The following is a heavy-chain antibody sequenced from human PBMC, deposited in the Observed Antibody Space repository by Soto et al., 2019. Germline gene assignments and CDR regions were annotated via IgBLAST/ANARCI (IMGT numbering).Heavy chain of an antibody. CDR3: ARDRCSGGSCYSPFDY. CDR2: INQDGTEK. V-gene: IGHV3-7*01. D-gene: IGHD2-15*01. CDR1: GITFSSYW. Sequence: EVQLVESGGGLVQPGGSLRISCAASGITFSSYWMSWVRQAPGKGLEWVANINQDGTEKYYVDSVKGRFTISRDNAKNSLYLQMNTLRAEDTAMYYCARDRCSGGSCYSPFDYWGQGTLVTVSS. J-gene: IGHJ4*02.